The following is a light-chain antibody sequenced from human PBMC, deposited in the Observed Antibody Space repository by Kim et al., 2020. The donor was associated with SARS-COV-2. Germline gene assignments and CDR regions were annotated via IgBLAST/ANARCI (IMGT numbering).Light chain of an antibody. CDR3: QSYDDNIWV. J-gene: IGLJ3*02. Sequence: GKTVIISCTRSSGSIVSDFVQWSQQRPGSSPTTVIYEDHKRPSGVPDRFSGSVDSSSNSASLTISGLRAEDEADYYCQSYDDNIWVFGGGTQLTVL. CDR1: SGSIVSDF. V-gene: IGLV6-57*01. CDR2: EDH.